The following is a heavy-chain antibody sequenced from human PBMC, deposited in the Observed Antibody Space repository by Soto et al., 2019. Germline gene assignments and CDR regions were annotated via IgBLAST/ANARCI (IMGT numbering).Heavy chain of an antibody. CDR3: ARGPDHSKVVY. Sequence: QVQLQESGPGLVKPSETLPLTCSVSDGSVTGYCWSWIRQPPGKGLEWIGCIDYNGRAHYNPSLTSRVTMSLDTSNNPFSLKLSSVTTTDTAVYYCARGPDHSKVVYWGQGTLVTVSS. CDR1: DGSVTGYC. J-gene: IGHJ4*02. CDR2: IDYNGRA. V-gene: IGHV4-59*02. D-gene: IGHD4-4*01.